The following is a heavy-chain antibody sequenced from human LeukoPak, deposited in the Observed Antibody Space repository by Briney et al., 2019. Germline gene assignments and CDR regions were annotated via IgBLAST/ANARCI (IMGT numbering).Heavy chain of an antibody. D-gene: IGHD6-6*01. Sequence: SETLSLTCTVSGGSINNALYYWAWIRQTPEQQLEWMGSVSHDGITNYSPSLGGRVSLSADTSKNQFSLKLSSVTAADTAVYYCARALMRARRTGIYWYFDLWGRGTLVTVSS. J-gene: IGHJ2*01. CDR1: GGSINNALYY. V-gene: IGHV4-61*05. CDR3: ARALMRARRTGIYWYFDL. CDR2: VSHDGIT.